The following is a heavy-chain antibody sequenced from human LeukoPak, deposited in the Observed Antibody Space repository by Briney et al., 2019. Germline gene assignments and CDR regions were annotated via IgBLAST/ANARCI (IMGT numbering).Heavy chain of an antibody. CDR2: ISGSGGST. Sequence: GGSLRLSCVASGFTFSSYAVSWVRQAPGRGLEWVSGISGSGGSTYYADSVKGRFTISRDNSKNTLYLQMNSLRAEDTAVYYCARGSGYSPLPPYYFDYWGQGTLVTVSS. V-gene: IGHV3-23*01. D-gene: IGHD3-22*01. CDR3: ARGSGYSPLPPYYFDY. J-gene: IGHJ4*02. CDR1: GFTFSSYA.